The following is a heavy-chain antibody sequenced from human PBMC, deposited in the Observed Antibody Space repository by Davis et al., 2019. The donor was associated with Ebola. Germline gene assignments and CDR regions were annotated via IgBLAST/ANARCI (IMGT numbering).Heavy chain of an antibody. V-gene: IGHV3-53*01. CDR3: ARDSTAMASYYYYGMDV. CDR1: GFTVSSNY. Sequence: GGSLRLSCAASGFTVSSNYMSWVRQAPGKGLEWVSVIYSGGSTYFADSVKGRFTISRDNSKNTLYLQMNSLRAEDTAVYYCARDSTAMASYYYYGMDVWGQGTTVTVSS. J-gene: IGHJ6*02. CDR2: IYSGGST. D-gene: IGHD5-18*01.